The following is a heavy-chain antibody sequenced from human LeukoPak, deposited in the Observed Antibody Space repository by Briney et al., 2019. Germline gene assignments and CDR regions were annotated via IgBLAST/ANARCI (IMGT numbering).Heavy chain of an antibody. CDR1: GGSVNSGGYS. Sequence: SETLSLTCAVSGGSVNSGGYSWSWIRQPPGKGLEWIGSIYYSGSTYYNPSLKSRVTISVDTSKNQFSLKLSSVTAADTAVYYCARHESAVAGTPLDYWGQGTLVTVSS. CDR3: ARHESAVAGTPLDY. J-gene: IGHJ4*02. CDR2: IYYSGST. V-gene: IGHV4-39*01. D-gene: IGHD6-19*01.